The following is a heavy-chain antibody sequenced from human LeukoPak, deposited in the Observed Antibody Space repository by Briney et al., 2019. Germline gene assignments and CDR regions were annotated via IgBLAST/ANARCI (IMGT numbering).Heavy chain of an antibody. J-gene: IGHJ6*02. CDR3: ARQVFGSGNYYMFMDFYYGLDV. V-gene: IGHV4-39*01. CDR2: IYYSGST. D-gene: IGHD3-10*01. Sequence: SETLSLTCTVSGDSINNNYYYWGWIRQSPGKGLEWIGSIYYSGSTYYSPSLRSRATMSIDTSKNQFSLKLSSVTAADAAVYYCARQVFGSGNYYMFMDFYYGLDVWGLGTRVSVSS. CDR1: GDSINNNYYY.